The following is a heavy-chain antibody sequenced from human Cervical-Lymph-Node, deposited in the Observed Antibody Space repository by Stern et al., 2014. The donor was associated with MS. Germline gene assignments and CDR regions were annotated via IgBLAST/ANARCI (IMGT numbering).Heavy chain of an antibody. CDR2: IYTSGST. Sequence: QVQLQESGPGLVKPSQTLSLTCTVSGGSISSGSYYWSWIRQPAGKGLEWIGRIYTSGSTNYNPSLKSRVTISVDTSKNQFSLKLTSVTAADTAVYYCARAIVDILTGYHSVYFDYWGQGTLVTVSS. V-gene: IGHV4-61*02. CDR3: ARAIVDILTGYHSVYFDY. D-gene: IGHD3-9*01. CDR1: GGSISSGSYY. J-gene: IGHJ4*02.